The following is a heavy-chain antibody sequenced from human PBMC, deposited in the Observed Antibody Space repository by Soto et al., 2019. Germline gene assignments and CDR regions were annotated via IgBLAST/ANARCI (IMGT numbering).Heavy chain of an antibody. CDR1: GFTFSNYW. Sequence: GGSLRLSCAVSGFTFSNYWMSWVRQAPGKGLEWVANIKQDGSEKYYVDSVKGRFTISRDNAKNSLYLQMSSLGAEDTAVYFCASGLWAFQHWGQGTLVTVSS. CDR2: IKQDGSEK. J-gene: IGHJ1*01. V-gene: IGHV3-7*03. D-gene: IGHD3-10*01. CDR3: ASGLWAFQH.